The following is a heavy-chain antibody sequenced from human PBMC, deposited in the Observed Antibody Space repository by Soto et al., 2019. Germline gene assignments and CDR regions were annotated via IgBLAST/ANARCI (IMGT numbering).Heavy chain of an antibody. V-gene: IGHV1-3*01. CDR2: INAGNGNT. D-gene: IGHD3-3*01. CDR3: ARERASIFGVVIIESWFDP. CDR1: GYTFTSYA. J-gene: IGHJ5*02. Sequence: GASVKVSCKASGYTFTSYAMHWVRQAPGQRLEWMGWINAGNGNTKYSQKFQGRVTITRDTSASTAYMELSSLRSEDTAVYYCARERASIFGVVIIESWFDPWGQGTLVTVSS.